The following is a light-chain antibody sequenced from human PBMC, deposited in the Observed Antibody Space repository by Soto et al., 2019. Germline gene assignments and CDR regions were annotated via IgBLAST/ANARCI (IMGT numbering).Light chain of an antibody. J-gene: IGKJ1*01. CDR3: QQYGSFPWT. Sequence: DIQMPQSPSSLSASVGDRVTITCRASQSISSYLNWYQQKPGKAPKLLIYAASSLQSGVPSRFSGSGSGTDFTLTISRLEPEDFAVYYCQQYGSFPWTFGQGTKVDI. CDR1: QSISSY. V-gene: IGKV1-39*01. CDR2: AAS.